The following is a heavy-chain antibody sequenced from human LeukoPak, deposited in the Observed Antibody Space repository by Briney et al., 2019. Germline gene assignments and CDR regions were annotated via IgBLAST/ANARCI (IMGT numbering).Heavy chain of an antibody. D-gene: IGHD5-24*01. Sequence: PGASVKVSCKASGYTFTGYYMHWVRQAPGQGLEWMGWINPNSGGTNYAQKFQGRVTMTRDTSISTAFMELSRLRSDDTAVYYCARSKGKVERIDYWGQGTLVTVSS. J-gene: IGHJ4*02. V-gene: IGHV1-2*02. CDR3: ARSKGKVERIDY. CDR2: INPNSGGT. CDR1: GYTFTGYY.